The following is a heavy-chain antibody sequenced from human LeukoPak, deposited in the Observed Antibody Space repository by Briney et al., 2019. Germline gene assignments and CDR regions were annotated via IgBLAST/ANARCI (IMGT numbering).Heavy chain of an antibody. D-gene: IGHD6-13*01. CDR2: ISSSSSTI. CDR1: GFTFSSYS. CDR3: ARESYSSSKDY. J-gene: IGHJ4*02. Sequence: GGSLRLSCAASGFTFSSYSMNWVRQAPGKGLEWISYISSSSSTIYYADSVKGRFTISRDNIKNSVYLQMNSLRVEDTAVYYCARESYSSSKDYWGQGTLVTVSS. V-gene: IGHV3-48*01.